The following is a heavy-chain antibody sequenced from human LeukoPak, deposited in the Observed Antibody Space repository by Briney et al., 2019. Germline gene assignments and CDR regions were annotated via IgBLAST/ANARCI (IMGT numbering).Heavy chain of an antibody. V-gene: IGHV3-30*18. CDR2: ISYDGSNK. CDR1: GFTFSNYG. Sequence: GGSLRLSCAASGFTFSNYGMHWVRQAPGKGLEWVAVISYDGSNKYYADSVKGRFTISRDNSKNTLYLQMNSLRAEDTAVYYCAKDRGQQLVESYGMDVWGQGPTVTVSS. D-gene: IGHD6-13*01. J-gene: IGHJ6*02. CDR3: AKDRGQQLVESYGMDV.